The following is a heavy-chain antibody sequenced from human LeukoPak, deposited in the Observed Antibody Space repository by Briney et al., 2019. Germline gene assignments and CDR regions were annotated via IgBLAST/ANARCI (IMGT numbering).Heavy chain of an antibody. D-gene: IGHD3-10*01. Sequence: SETLSLTCAVYGGSFSGYYWSWIRQPPGKGLEWIGEINHSGNTNYNPSLKSRVTISVDTSKNQFSLKLSSVTAADTAVYYCARSRYGAVRYWGQGTLVTVSS. CDR2: INHSGNT. J-gene: IGHJ4*02. CDR3: ARSRYGAVRY. CDR1: GGSFSGYY. V-gene: IGHV4-34*01.